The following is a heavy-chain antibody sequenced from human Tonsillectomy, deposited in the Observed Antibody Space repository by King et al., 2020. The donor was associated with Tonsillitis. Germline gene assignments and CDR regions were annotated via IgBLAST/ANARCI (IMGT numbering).Heavy chain of an antibody. J-gene: IGHJ2*01. CDR3: ARPPTTRWDWYFDL. D-gene: IGHD1-1*01. CDR1: GYSFSNYW. V-gene: IGHV5-51*01. Sequence: QLVQSGTEVKKPGESLKISFKGSGYSFSNYWIAWVRQMPGKGLECMGIIYPGDSDTKYSPSFQGQVTISADKSISTAYLQWSSLKASDTAMYYCARPPTTRWDWYFDLWGRGTLVTVSS. CDR2: IYPGDSDT.